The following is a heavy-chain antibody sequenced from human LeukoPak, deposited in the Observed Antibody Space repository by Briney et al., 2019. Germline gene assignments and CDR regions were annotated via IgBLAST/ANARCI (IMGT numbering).Heavy chain of an antibody. J-gene: IGHJ5*02. CDR1: GFTSSAYW. D-gene: IGHD2-2*01. CDR3: AREGVFCVRNCISNSGARFDP. V-gene: IGHV3-7*01. CDR2: IRQDSSES. Sequence: GESLRLACAASGFTSSAYWMTWVRQPPGKGLEWVANIRQDSSESYYVDSVKGRFTISRDNAKNTVYLQMSSLRAEDTAVYYCAREGVFCVRNCISNSGARFDPWGQGTLVTVSS.